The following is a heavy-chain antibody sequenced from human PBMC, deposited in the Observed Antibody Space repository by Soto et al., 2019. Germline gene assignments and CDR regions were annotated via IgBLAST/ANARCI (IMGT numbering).Heavy chain of an antibody. CDR1: GDRVSSNSAA. Sequence: PSQTLSLTCAISGDRVSSNSAAWNWIRQSPSRGLEWLGRTYYRSKWYNDYAVSVKSRITINPDTSKNQFSLQLNSVTPEDTAVYYCARDLLKRRCDRPLYYYGMDVCGQGYTVTVS. V-gene: IGHV6-1*01. CDR2: TYYRSKWYN. J-gene: IGHJ6*02. CDR3: ARDLLKRRCDRPLYYYGMDV. D-gene: IGHD2-15*01.